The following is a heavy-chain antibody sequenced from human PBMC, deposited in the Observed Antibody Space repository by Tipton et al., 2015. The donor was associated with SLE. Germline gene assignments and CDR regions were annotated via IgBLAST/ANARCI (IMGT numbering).Heavy chain of an antibody. CDR3: ARDPYDSWSDYQATFDY. D-gene: IGHD3-3*01. Sequence: GLVKPSETLSLTCTVSGASFSNFFWAWIRQPPGKGLECIGEINHSGSTNSNPSLKSRVTISVDTSKNQLSLKLRSVTAADTAVYYCARDPYDSWSDYQATFDYWGQGTLVTVSP. V-gene: IGHV4-34*01. CDR1: GASFSNFF. CDR2: INHSGST. J-gene: IGHJ4*02.